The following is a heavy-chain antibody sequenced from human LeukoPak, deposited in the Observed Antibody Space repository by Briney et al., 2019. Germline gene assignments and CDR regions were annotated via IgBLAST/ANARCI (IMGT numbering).Heavy chain of an antibody. D-gene: IGHD2-8*01. J-gene: IGHJ4*02. V-gene: IGHV4-34*01. CDR1: GGSFSGYY. CDR2: INHSGST. Sequence: SETLSLTCAVYGGSFSGYYWSWIRQPPGKGLEWIGEINHSGSTNYNPSLKSRVTISVDTSKNQFSLKLSSVTAADTAVYYCARLASGVLDYWGQGTLVTVSS. CDR3: ARLASGVLDY.